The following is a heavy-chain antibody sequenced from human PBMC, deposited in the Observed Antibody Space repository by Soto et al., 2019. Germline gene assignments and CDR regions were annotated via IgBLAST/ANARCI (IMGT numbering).Heavy chain of an antibody. V-gene: IGHV3-21*01. J-gene: IGHJ2*01. CDR1: GFIFSSYS. Sequence: GSLRLSCAASGFIFSSYSMNWVRQAPGKGLEWVSSISSSSSYIYYADSVKGRFTISRDNAKNSLYLQTNSLRAEDTAVYYWARDQDDYGVYPTPWYFDLWGRGTLVTVSS. D-gene: IGHD4-17*01. CDR2: ISSSSSYI. CDR3: ARDQDDYGVYPTPWYFDL.